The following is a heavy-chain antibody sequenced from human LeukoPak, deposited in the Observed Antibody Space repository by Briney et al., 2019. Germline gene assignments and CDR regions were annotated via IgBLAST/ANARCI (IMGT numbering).Heavy chain of an antibody. CDR1: GGSISSYY. CDR2: IYYSGST. D-gene: IGHD3-3*01. CDR3: ARAADYDFWSGYASSYNWFDP. V-gene: IGHV4-59*01. J-gene: IGHJ5*02. Sequence: SETLSLTCTVSGGSISSYYWSWIRQPPGKGLEWIGYIYYSGSTNYNPSLKSRVTISVDTSKNQFSLELSSVTAADTAVYYCARAADYDFWSGYASSYNWFDPWGQGTLVTVSS.